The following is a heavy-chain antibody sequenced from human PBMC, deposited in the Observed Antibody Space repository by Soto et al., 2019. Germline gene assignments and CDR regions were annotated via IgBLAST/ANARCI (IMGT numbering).Heavy chain of an antibody. CDR1: GFIFSNYA. CDR3: AEGGIPRRYNSPMGYLDS. V-gene: IGHV3-23*01. CDR2: IKGSGATT. J-gene: IGHJ5*01. Sequence: GGSLRLSCAASGFIFSNYAMSWVRQSAGKGLERNSCIKGSGATTYYAAHVKGRFTISRDNTKNSLYLQMNNLRAKDTAVYYCAEGGIPRRYNSPMGYLDSWGHGSLVTVSS. D-gene: IGHD1-1*01.